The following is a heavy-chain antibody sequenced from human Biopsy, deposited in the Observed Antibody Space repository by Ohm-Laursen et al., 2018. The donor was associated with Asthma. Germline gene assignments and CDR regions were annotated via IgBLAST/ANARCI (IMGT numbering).Heavy chain of an antibody. V-gene: IGHV1-18*01. CDR3: ARAVDYSHYYGIDV. D-gene: IGHD3-10*01. CDR1: LYALNSAG. Sequence: SVKVSCKTSLYALNSAGITRVRQAPGQGLKGMGWTSVYNGNTKVAQKLQARVTMITDTSTSTAYMELRSLRSEDTAVYFCARAVDYSHYYGIDVWGQGTTVTVS. CDR2: TSVYNGNT. J-gene: IGHJ6*02.